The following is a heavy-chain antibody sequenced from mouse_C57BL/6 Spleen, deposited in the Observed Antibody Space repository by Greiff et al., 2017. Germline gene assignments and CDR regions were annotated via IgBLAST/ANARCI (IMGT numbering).Heavy chain of an antibody. CDR3: AREDGYYFDD. D-gene: IGHD2-3*01. Sequence: VKVQQPGAELVRPGTSVKLSCKASGYTFTSYWMHWVKQRPGQGLEWIGVIDPSDSYTNYNQKFKGKATLTVDTSSSTAYMQLSSLTSEDSAVYYCAREDGYYFDDWGQGTTLTVSS. CDR2: IDPSDSYT. J-gene: IGHJ2*01. CDR1: GYTFTSYW. V-gene: IGHV1-59*01.